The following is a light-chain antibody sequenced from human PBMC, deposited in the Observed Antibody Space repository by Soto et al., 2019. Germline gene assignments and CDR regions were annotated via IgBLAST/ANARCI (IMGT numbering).Light chain of an antibody. CDR3: SSFTSTTILV. CDR1: SSDIGAYHY. V-gene: IGLV2-14*01. J-gene: IGLJ2*01. CDR2: EVI. Sequence: QSALTQPASVSGSPGQSITISCTGSSSDIGAYHYVSWYQQSPGNAPKLIIYEVINQPSGISNLFSGSKSGNTASLPISGLQAEDEADYHCSSFTSTTILVFGGGTKLTVL.